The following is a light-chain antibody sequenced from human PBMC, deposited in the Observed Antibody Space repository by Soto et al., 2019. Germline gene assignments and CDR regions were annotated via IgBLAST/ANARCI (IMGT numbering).Light chain of an antibody. Sequence: DIQMTQSPYSLSAAVGDRVTIACRASQNINTYLNWYQQKPGKAPKLLIFDAASLQSGVPSRFSGGGSRTDLTLTIHRLQPADFATYYCQQTSSAPFTFGPGTKVDIK. J-gene: IGKJ3*01. CDR2: DAA. V-gene: IGKV1-39*01. CDR1: QNINTY. CDR3: QQTSSAPFT.